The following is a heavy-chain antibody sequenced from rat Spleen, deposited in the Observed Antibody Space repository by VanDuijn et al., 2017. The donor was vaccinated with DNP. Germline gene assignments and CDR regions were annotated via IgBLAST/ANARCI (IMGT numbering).Heavy chain of an antibody. D-gene: IGHD1-10*01. CDR2: INKDGSTI. J-gene: IGHJ4*01. Sequence: EVKLVESGGGLVQPGRSLKLSCAASGFNLNDYWMGWVRQAPGKGLEWIGEINKDGSTINYTPSLKDKFTISRDNAQNTLFLQMRRLGSEDTAIYYCARETSTAMDAWGQGTSVTVSS. CDR1: GFNLNDYW. CDR3: ARETSTAMDA. V-gene: IGHV4-2*01.